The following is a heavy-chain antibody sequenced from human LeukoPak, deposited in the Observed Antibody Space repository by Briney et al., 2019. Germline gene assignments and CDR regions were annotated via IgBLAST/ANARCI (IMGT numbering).Heavy chain of an antibody. CDR2: IWYDGSNK. Sequence: GGSLRLSCAASGFTFSSYGMHWVRQAPGKGLEWVAVIWYDGSNKYYADSVKGRSTISRDNSKNTLYLQMNSLRAEDTAVYYCARDRFPYGDYGFDYWGQGTLVTVSS. CDR3: ARDRFPYGDYGFDY. D-gene: IGHD4-17*01. J-gene: IGHJ4*02. V-gene: IGHV3-33*01. CDR1: GFTFSSYG.